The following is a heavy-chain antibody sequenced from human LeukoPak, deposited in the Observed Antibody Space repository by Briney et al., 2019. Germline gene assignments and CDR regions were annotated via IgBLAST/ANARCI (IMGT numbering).Heavy chain of an antibody. CDR3: ARGRALFGGVIVPFDY. CDR2: IYTSGST. V-gene: IGHV4-61*02. Sequence: PSQTLSLTCTVSGGSISSGSYYWSWIRQPAGKGLEWIGRIYTSGSTNYNPSLKSRVTISVDTSKNQFSLKLSSVTAADTAVYYCARGRALFGGVIVPFDYWGQGTLVTVSS. CDR1: GGSISSGSYY. D-gene: IGHD3-16*02. J-gene: IGHJ4*02.